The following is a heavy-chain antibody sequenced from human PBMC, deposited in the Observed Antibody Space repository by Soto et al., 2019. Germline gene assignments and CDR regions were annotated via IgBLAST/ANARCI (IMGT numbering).Heavy chain of an antibody. Sequence: QLVQSGAEVKKPGASVRVSCKTSGPTFIAYYIHWVRQAPGQGLEWMGWIDPKSGGTTYEQKFLGRVTMTRDTSINTAYMALNRLTSDDTAVYYCARVSVDVQEWGQGTLITVSS. CDR2: IDPKSGGT. V-gene: IGHV1-2*02. CDR3: ARVSVDVQE. CDR1: GPTFIAYY. D-gene: IGHD5-12*01. J-gene: IGHJ4*02.